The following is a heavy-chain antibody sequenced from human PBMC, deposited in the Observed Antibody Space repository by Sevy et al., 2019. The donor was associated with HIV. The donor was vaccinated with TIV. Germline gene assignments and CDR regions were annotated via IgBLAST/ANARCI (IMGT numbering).Heavy chain of an antibody. CDR2: ISWNSGSI. D-gene: IGHD3-22*01. Sequence: GGSQRLSCAASGFTFDDYAMHWVRQAPGKGLEWVSGISWNSGSIGYADSVKGRFTISRDNAKNSLYLQMNSLRAEDTALYYCAKANTPGITMIVVGRAGAFDIWGQGTMVTVSS. CDR3: AKANTPGITMIVVGRAGAFDI. V-gene: IGHV3-9*01. CDR1: GFTFDDYA. J-gene: IGHJ3*02.